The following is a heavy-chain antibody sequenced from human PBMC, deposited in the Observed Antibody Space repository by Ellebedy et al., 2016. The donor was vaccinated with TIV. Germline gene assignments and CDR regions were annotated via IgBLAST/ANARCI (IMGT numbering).Heavy chain of an antibody. D-gene: IGHD3-3*01. CDR2: MYYSGST. CDR3: PRGHRSVSYWFDP. CDR1: GGSINGSNYY. Sequence: MPSETLSLTCTVSGGSINGSNYYWGWIRQSPEKGLEWIGSMYYSGSTYNNPSLKSRITISVETSKNQFSLKLTSVTAAYTAVYYCPRGHRSVSYWFDPWGQGTPVTVSS. V-gene: IGHV4-39*07. J-gene: IGHJ5*02.